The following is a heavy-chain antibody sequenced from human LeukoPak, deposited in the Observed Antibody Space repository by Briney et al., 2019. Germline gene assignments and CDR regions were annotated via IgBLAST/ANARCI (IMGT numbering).Heavy chain of an antibody. J-gene: IGHJ4*02. CDR2: INPSGGST. Sequence: ASVKVSCKASGYTFTSYYMHWVRQAPGQGLEWMGIINPSGGSTSYAQKFQGRVTMTRDTSTSTVYMELSSLRSEDTAVYYCANSMVRGVMGNWGQGTLVTVSS. V-gene: IGHV1-46*01. D-gene: IGHD3-10*01. CDR1: GYTFTSYY. CDR3: ANSMVRGVMGN.